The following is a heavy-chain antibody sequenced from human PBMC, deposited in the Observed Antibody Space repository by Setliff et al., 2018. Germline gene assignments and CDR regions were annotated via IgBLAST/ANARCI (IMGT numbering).Heavy chain of an antibody. CDR1: GGSISSGSYY. V-gene: IGHV4-61*02. CDR2: IYTSGST. J-gene: IGHJ4*02. D-gene: IGHD3-16*01. CDR3: SRLGATGDY. Sequence: NPSETLSLTCTVSGGSISSGSYYWSWIRQPAGKGLEWIGRIYTSGSTNYSPSLKSRVTISIDTSKNQFSLKLSSVTAADTAVYYCSRLGATGDYWGQGTLVTVSS.